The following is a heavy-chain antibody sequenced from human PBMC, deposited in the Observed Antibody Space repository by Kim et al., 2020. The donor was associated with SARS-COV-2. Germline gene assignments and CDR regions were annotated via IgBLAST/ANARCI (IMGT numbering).Heavy chain of an antibody. CDR3: AKHSGGYVDWFDP. CDR2: VYYTGTT. CDR1: GGSVSSSSYY. Sequence: SETLSLTCIVSGGSVSSSSYYWAWVRQSPGRRLEWIGTVYYTGTTYYNPSLESRVTISLDTSTNQFSLKLNSVTAADTALYYCAKHSGGYVDWFDPWGQGTLVTVSS. D-gene: IGHD5-12*01. J-gene: IGHJ5*02. V-gene: IGHV4-39*01.